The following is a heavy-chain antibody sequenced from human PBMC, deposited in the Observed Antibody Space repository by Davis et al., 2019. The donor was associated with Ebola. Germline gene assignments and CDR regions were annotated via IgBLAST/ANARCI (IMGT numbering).Heavy chain of an antibody. Sequence: SETLSLTCAVYGGSFSGYYWTWIRQPPGKGLEWIGEINHGGSTNYNPSLKSRVTMSVDTSKNQFSLKLSSVTAADTAFYYCVRGSDAYKTGYWGQGTLVTVSS. D-gene: IGHD5-24*01. V-gene: IGHV4-34*01. CDR3: VRGSDAYKTGY. CDR1: GGSFSGYY. J-gene: IGHJ4*02. CDR2: INHGGST.